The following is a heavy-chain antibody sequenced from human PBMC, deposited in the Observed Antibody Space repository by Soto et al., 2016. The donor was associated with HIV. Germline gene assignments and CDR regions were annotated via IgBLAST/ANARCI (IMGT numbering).Heavy chain of an antibody. CDR1: GYTFTSYG. CDR3: AREDGYGGYARMDV. D-gene: IGHD5-12*01. J-gene: IGHJ6*02. V-gene: IGHV1-18*01. Sequence: QVQLVQSGAEVKKPGASVKVSCKASGYTFTSYGLSWVRQAPGXGLEWMGWISAYDGEPNXEQRLQGRVTMTTDRSTRTAYMELRNLRSDDTAIYYCAREDGYGGYARMDVWGQGTDGHRSP. CDR2: ISAYDGEP.